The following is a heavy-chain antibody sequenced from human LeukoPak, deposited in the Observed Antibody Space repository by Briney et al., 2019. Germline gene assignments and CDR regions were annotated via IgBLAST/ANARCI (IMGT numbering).Heavy chain of an antibody. Sequence: ASVKVSCKASGYTFTGYYMPWVRQAPGQGLEWMGWINPNSGGTNYAQTFQGRVTMTRDTSINTVYMALNRLRSDDTAVYYCARDIGDNGKDVWFDPWGQGTLVTVSS. CDR2: INPNSGGT. CDR1: GYTFTGYY. CDR3: ARDIGDNGKDVWFDP. J-gene: IGHJ5*02. D-gene: IGHD1-1*01. V-gene: IGHV1-2*02.